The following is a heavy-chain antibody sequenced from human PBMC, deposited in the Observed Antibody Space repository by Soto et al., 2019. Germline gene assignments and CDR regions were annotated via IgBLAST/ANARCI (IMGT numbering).Heavy chain of an antibody. V-gene: IGHV3-30-3*01. J-gene: IGHJ4*02. CDR3: ARDSGSFYLDY. D-gene: IGHD1-26*01. CDR1: GFTFSSYA. Sequence: ESGGGVVQPGRSLRLSCAASGFTFSSYAMHWVRQAPGKGLEWVAVISYDGSNKYYADSVKGRFTISRDNSKNTLYLQMNSLRAEDTAVYYYARDSGSFYLDYWGQGTLVTVSS. CDR2: ISYDGSNK.